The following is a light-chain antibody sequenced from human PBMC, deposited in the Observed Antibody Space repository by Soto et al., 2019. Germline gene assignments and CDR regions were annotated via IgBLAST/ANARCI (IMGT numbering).Light chain of an antibody. Sequence: EIVMTQSPATLSVSPGERATLSCRASQSVSSNLAWYQQKPGQAPRLLIYGASTRATGIPARFSGSGSGTEFTLTISSLQPEDFAIYFYQQYNNWPPDRTFGQGTKVEIK. J-gene: IGKJ1*01. V-gene: IGKV3-15*01. CDR2: GAS. CDR1: QSVSSN. CDR3: QQYNNWPPDRT.